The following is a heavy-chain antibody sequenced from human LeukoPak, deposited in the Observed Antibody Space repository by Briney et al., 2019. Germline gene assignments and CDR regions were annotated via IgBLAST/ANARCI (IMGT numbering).Heavy chain of an antibody. CDR1: GFTFSSYE. CDR2: ISSSGNTM. Sequence: GGSLRLSCAASGFTFSSYEMNWVRQAPGKGLEWVSYISSSGNTMYYADSVKGRFTISRDNAKNSLYLQMNSLRAEDTAVYYCAKDDNSSGYPDYWGQGTLVTVSS. CDR3: AKDDNSSGYPDY. J-gene: IGHJ4*02. V-gene: IGHV3-48*03. D-gene: IGHD3-22*01.